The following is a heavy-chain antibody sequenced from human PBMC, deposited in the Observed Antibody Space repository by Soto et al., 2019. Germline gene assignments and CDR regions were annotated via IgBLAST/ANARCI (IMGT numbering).Heavy chain of an antibody. V-gene: IGHV4-39*01. CDR2: IYYSGST. D-gene: IGHD3-22*01. CDR1: GGSISSSSYY. J-gene: IGHJ4*02. Sequence: QLQLQESGPGLVKPSETLSLTCTVSGGSISSSSYYWGWIRQPPGKGLEWIGSIYYSGSTYYNPSLKSRVTISVDTSKNQFSLKLSSVTAADTAVYYCATDSYYYDSSGRTPFDYWGQGTLVTVSS. CDR3: ATDSYYYDSSGRTPFDY.